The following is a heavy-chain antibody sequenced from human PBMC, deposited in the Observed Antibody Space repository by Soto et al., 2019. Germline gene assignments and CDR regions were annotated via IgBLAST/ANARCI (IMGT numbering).Heavy chain of an antibody. V-gene: IGHV4-59*08. J-gene: IGHJ5*02. CDR3: ARHHES. CDR2: IYYSGST. Sequence: QVQLQESGPGLVKPSETLSLTCTVSGGSISSYYWSWIRQPPGKGLEWIGYIYYSGSTNYNPSLKSRVTISVDTSKNQFSLKLSSVTAADTAVYYCARHHESWGQGTLVTVSS. CDR1: GGSISSYY.